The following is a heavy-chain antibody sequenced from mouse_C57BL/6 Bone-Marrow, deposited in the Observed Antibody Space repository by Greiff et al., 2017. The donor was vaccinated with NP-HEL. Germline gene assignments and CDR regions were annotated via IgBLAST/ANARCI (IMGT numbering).Heavy chain of an antibody. D-gene: IGHD2-1*01. Sequence: QVQLQQPGAELVRPGTSVKLSCKASGYTFTSYWMHWVKQRPGQGLEWIGVIDPSDSYTNYNQKFKGKATLTVDTSSSTAYMQLSSLTSEDSAVYDCARCNFKDYWGQGTSVTVSS. CDR1: GYTFTSYW. V-gene: IGHV1-59*01. J-gene: IGHJ4*01. CDR3: ARCNFKDY. CDR2: IDPSDSYT.